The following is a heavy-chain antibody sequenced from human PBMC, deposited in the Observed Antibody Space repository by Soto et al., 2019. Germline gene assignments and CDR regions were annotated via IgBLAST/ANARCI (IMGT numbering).Heavy chain of an antibody. J-gene: IGHJ5*02. CDR1: GYTFSNYG. CDR2: ISAYNGNI. V-gene: IGHV1-18*01. Sequence: QVQLVQSGAEVKKPGASVKVSCKASGYTFSNYGISWVRQAPGQGLEWMGWISAYNGNIKFAQKVQGRDTMTTDTSTSTAYMELRSLRPDDTAVYYCASDRPGEGAAMFDLWGQGTLVTVSS. CDR3: ASDRPGEGAAMFDL. D-gene: IGHD3-10*01.